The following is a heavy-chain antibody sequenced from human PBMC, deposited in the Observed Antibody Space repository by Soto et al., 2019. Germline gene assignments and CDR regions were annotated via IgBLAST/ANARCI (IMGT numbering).Heavy chain of an antibody. CDR3: ARDYDTSRGEWAHYGIDV. D-gene: IGHD3-9*01. V-gene: IGHV3-66*01. Sequence: EVQLVESGGGLVQPGGSLRISCAASGLTVSTNYMSWVRQAPGKGLEWVSIIYYGGTTYYADSVKGRFTISRDDSKNTLCLQMHSVTAEDTAVYYSARDYDTSRGEWAHYGIDVWGQGTTVTVSS. CDR2: IYYGGTT. J-gene: IGHJ6*02. CDR1: GLTVSTNY.